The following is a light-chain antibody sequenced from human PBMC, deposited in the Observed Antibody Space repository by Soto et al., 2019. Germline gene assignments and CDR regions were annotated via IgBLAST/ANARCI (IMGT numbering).Light chain of an antibody. V-gene: IGLV2-14*01. CDR1: SSDVGGYNY. J-gene: IGLJ3*02. Sequence: QSALTQPASVSGSRGQSITISCTGTSSDVGGYNYVSWYQQHPDKAPKLMIYEVTNRPSGVPNRFSGSKSANTASLTISGLQAEDEADYYCRSYTGGNTRVFGGGTKLTVL. CDR3: RSYTGGNTRV. CDR2: EVT.